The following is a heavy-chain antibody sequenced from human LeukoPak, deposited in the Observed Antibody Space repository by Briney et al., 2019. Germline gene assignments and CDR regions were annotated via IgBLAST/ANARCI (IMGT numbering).Heavy chain of an antibody. J-gene: IGHJ4*02. CDR1: GGSFSGYY. Sequence: SETLSLTCAVYGGSFSGYYWSWIRQPPGKGLEWIGEINHSGSTNYNPSLKSRVTISVDTSKNQFSLKLSSVTAANTAVYYCARVYYYGSGSGDFDCWGQGTLVTVSS. CDR3: ARVYYYGSGSGDFDC. V-gene: IGHV4-34*01. D-gene: IGHD3-10*01. CDR2: INHSGST.